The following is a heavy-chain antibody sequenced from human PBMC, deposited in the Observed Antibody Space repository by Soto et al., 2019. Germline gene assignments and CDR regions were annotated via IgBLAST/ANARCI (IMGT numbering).Heavy chain of an antibody. CDR3: ARGVRRAGAPTMYAFDI. J-gene: IGHJ3*02. D-gene: IGHD3-16*02. CDR2: MNHNSGNT. V-gene: IGHV1-8*01. CDR1: GYTFTSYD. Sequence: QVQLLQSGAEVKKPGASVKVSCKASGYTFTSYDINWVRQATGQGLEWMGWMNHNSGNTGYAQKFQGRVTMTRHTSKSTAYMELSSLRYEDTAVYYCARGVRRAGAPTMYAFDIWGQGTMVTVSS.